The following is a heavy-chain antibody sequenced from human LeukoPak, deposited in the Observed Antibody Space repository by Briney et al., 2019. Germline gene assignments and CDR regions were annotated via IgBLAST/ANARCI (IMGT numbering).Heavy chain of an antibody. D-gene: IGHD5-12*01. CDR3: ARSAWRRYFDL. V-gene: IGHV4-34*01. CDR1: GGSFSGYY. CDR2: INHSGST. J-gene: IGHJ2*01. Sequence: PSETLSLTCAVYGGSFSGYYWSWIRQPPGKGLEWIGEINHSGSTNYNPSLKSRVTISVDTSKNQFSLKLSSVTAADTAVYYRARSAWRRYFDLWGRGTLVTVSS.